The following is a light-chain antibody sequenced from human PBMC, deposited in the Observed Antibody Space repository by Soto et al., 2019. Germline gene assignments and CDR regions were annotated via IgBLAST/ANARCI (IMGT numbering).Light chain of an antibody. Sequence: EIVLTQSPGTLSLSPGERATLSCRASQSVSSNYLAWYQQKPGQAPRVLIYVASSRATGIPDRFSGSGSGTDFTLTISRLEPEDFAVYSCQQYGSSPITFGQGTRLEIK. CDR3: QQYGSSPIT. CDR1: QSVSSNY. J-gene: IGKJ5*01. CDR2: VAS. V-gene: IGKV3-20*01.